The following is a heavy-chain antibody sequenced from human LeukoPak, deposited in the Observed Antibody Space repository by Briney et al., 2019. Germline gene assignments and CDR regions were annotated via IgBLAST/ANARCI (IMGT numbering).Heavy chain of an antibody. D-gene: IGHD3-3*01. CDR1: GFTFSSYS. CDR3: AREPYYDFWSGYPGPVDY. CDR2: ISSSSSYI. J-gene: IGHJ4*02. V-gene: IGHV3-21*01. Sequence: SGGSLRLSCAASGFTFSSYSMNWVRQAPGKGLGWVSSISSSSSYIYYADSVKGRFTISRDNAKNSLYLQMNSLRAEDTAVYYCAREPYYDFWSGYPGPVDYWGQGTLVTVSS.